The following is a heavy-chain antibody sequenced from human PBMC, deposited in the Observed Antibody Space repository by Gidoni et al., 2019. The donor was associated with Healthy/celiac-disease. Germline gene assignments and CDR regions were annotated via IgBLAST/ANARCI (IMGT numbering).Heavy chain of an antibody. Sequence: VQLQQWGAGLLKPSEAMALTCTVYAGSVRGYYWRWIRQPPGKGLEWIGEINHSGSSNYNPSRKSRVTISIDTSKKQFSLRLSSVTAADTAVYYCASGDQDNDYYYYGMDVWGQGTTVSVSS. V-gene: IGHV4-34*01. CDR2: INHSGSS. CDR3: ASGDQDNDYYYYGMDV. CDR1: AGSVRGYY. D-gene: IGHD2-2*01. J-gene: IGHJ6*02.